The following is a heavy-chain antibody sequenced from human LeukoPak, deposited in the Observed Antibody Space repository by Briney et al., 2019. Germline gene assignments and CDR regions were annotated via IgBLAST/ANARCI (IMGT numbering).Heavy chain of an antibody. V-gene: IGHV3-30*02. CDR1: GFTFSSYG. D-gene: IGHD3-3*01. Sequence: GGSLRLSCAASGFTFSSYGMHWVRQAPGKGLEWVAVIRYDGSNKYYADSVKGRFTISRDNSKNTLYLQMNSLRAEDTAVYYRAKDDSLTIDYWGQETLVTVSS. CDR3: AKDDSLTIDY. J-gene: IGHJ4*02. CDR2: IRYDGSNK.